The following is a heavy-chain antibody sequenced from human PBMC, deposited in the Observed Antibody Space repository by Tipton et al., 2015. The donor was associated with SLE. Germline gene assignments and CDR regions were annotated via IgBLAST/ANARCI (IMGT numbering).Heavy chain of an antibody. CDR2: ISPNGINT. V-gene: IGHV3-23*01. CDR3: ARDLGGSYQY. D-gene: IGHD1-26*01. CDR1: GLTFSTYG. J-gene: IGHJ4*02. Sequence: SLRLSCAASGLTFSTYGMSWVRQAPGKGLAWVSVISPNGINTDYADSVKGRFTISRDNSNNTLYLQMNSLRAEDTAVYYCARDLGGSYQYWGQGTLVTVSS.